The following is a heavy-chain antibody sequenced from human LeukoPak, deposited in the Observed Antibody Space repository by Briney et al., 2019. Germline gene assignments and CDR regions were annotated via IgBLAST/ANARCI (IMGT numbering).Heavy chain of an antibody. J-gene: IGHJ4*02. V-gene: IGHV3-30*02. CDR1: EFSFSNYG. D-gene: IGHD2-2*01. CDR2: IRSDGGIK. CDR3: AKDVPAAYFDY. Sequence: GGSLRLSCAASEFSFSNYGMHWVRQAPGKGLEWVAFIRSDGGIKYYADSVKGRFTISRDNSKNTLYLQVNSLRAEDTAVYFCAKDVPAAYFDYWGQGTLVTVSS.